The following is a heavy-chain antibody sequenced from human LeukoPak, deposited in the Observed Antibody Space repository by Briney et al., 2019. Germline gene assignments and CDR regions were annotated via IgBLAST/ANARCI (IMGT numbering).Heavy chain of an antibody. CDR2: IIPIFGTA. CDR3: ARDFYDFWSGYSFDP. J-gene: IGHJ5*02. CDR1: GGTFSSYA. Sequence: GASVKVSCKASGGTFSSYAISWVRQAPGQGLEWMGGIIPIFGTANYAQKFQGRVTITRDTSASTAYMELSSLRSEDMAVYYCARDFYDFWSGYSFDPWGQGTLVTVSS. D-gene: IGHD3-3*01. V-gene: IGHV1-69*05.